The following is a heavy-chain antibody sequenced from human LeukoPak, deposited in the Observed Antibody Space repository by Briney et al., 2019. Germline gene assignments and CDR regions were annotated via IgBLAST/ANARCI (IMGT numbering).Heavy chain of an antibody. Sequence: GGSLRLSCAASGFTFSSYGMHWVRQAPGKGLEWVAFIRHDGSNKYYADSVKGRFTISRDNSKNTLYLQMNSLRAEDTAVYYCAKDSPQHDILTGGLDYWGQGTLVTVSS. CDR1: GFTFSSYG. V-gene: IGHV3-30*02. J-gene: IGHJ4*02. CDR3: AKDSPQHDILTGGLDY. D-gene: IGHD3-9*01. CDR2: IRHDGSNK.